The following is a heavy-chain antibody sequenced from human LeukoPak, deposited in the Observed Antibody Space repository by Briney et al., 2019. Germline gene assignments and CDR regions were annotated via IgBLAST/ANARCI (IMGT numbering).Heavy chain of an antibody. CDR1: GGSISSYY. D-gene: IGHD3-9*01. V-gene: IGHV4-59*01. CDR3: ARGAYDILTGYKHPGAFDI. J-gene: IGHJ3*02. Sequence: SETLSLTCTVSGGSISSYYWSWIRQPPGKGLEWIGYIYYSGSTNYNPSLKSRVTISVDTSKNQFSLKLSSVTAADTAVYYCARGAYDILTGYKHPGAFDIWGQGTMVTVSS. CDR2: IYYSGST.